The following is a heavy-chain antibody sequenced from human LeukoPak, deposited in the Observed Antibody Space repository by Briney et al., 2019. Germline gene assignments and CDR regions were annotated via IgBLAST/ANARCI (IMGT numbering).Heavy chain of an antibody. J-gene: IGHJ4*02. D-gene: IGHD3-22*01. V-gene: IGHV3-21*01. Sequence: GGSLRLSCAASGFTFSSYSMTWVRQAPGKGLEWVSSISSSSSYIYYADSVKGRFTISRDNAKNSLYLQMNSLRAEDTAVYYCARDADTMIVMYYFDYWGQGTLVTVSS. CDR1: GFTFSSYS. CDR3: ARDADTMIVMYYFDY. CDR2: ISSSSSYI.